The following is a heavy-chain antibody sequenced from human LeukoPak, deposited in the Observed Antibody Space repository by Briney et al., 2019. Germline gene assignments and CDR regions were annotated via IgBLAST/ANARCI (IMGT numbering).Heavy chain of an antibody. V-gene: IGHV4-61*01. Sequence: SETPSLTCTVSGGSVSSGNYYWTWIRQPPGKGLEWIGYNSYSGSANYNPSLKSRVTILLDTSKNQFSLKLSSVIAADAAIYSCARRVSGDYGHWFDPWGQGTLVTVSS. CDR1: GGSVSSGNYY. CDR3: ARRVSGDYGHWFDP. J-gene: IGHJ5*02. D-gene: IGHD4-17*01. CDR2: NSYSGSA.